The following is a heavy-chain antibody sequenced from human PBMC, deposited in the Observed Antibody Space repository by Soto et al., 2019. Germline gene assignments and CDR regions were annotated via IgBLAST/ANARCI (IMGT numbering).Heavy chain of an antibody. D-gene: IGHD2-21*01. CDR3: GRADSRLDAFDI. J-gene: IGHJ3*02. CDR1: GFTFSDYY. Sequence: GGSLRLSCAASGFTFSDYYMSWIRQAPGKGLEWVSYISSSGSTIYYADTVKGRFTISRDNAKNSLYLQMNSLRAEDTTGYNRGRADSRLDAFDIGGKGKMAPVSS. CDR2: ISSSGSTI. V-gene: IGHV3-11*01.